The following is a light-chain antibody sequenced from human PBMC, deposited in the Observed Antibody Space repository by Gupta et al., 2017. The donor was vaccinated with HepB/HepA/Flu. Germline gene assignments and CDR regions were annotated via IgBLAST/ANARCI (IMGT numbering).Light chain of an antibody. V-gene: IGLV1-44*01. J-gene: IGLJ3*02. Sequence: QSVLTPPPSASGTPGQRVTISCSGSSSNLGSNTVNWYQQLPGTAPKLLIYSNNQRPSGVPDRFSGSKPGTSASLAISGLQSEVEADYYCAAWDDSLNGWVFGGGTKLTVL. CDR1: SSNLGSNT. CDR3: AAWDDSLNGWV. CDR2: SNN.